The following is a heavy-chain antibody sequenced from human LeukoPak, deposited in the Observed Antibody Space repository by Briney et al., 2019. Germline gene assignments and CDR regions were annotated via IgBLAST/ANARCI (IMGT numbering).Heavy chain of an antibody. V-gene: IGHV4-38-2*02. J-gene: IGHJ6*03. CDR3: ARTKGEWLLTDYYYYLEV. Sequence: SETLSLTCTVSAYSISSGYYWGWIRQPPGKGLEWIGSIYHSESTYYNPSLKSRVTISVDTSKNQISLKQGSVNAADTAVYYGARTKGEWLLTDYYYYLEVWGKGTTVTISS. D-gene: IGHD3-3*01. CDR2: IYHSEST. CDR1: AYSISSGYY.